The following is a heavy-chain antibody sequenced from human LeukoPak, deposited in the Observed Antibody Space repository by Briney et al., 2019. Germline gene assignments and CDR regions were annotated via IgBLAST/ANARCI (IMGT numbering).Heavy chain of an antibody. V-gene: IGHV3-7*01. J-gene: IGHJ4*02. D-gene: IGHD5-24*01. CDR1: GFTFTTYW. CDR2: VDNAGSDK. Sequence: GGSLRLSCAASGFTFTTYWMSWVRQAPGKGLEWVANVDNAGSDKYYVDSVEGRFTISRDNAKNSLYLQMNSLRAEDTAVYYCARERWLQPDYWGQGILVTVSS. CDR3: ARERWLQPDY.